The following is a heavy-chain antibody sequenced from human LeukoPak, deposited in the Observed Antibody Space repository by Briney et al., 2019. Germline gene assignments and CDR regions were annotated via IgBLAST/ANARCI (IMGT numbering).Heavy chain of an antibody. D-gene: IGHD3-22*01. CDR2: INSDGSST. CDR3: ARDFHYYDSSGPPGI. V-gene: IGHV3-74*01. Sequence: GGSLRLSCAASGFTFSSYWMHWVRQAPGKGLVWVSRINSDGSSTSYADSVKGRFTISRDNAKNTLYLQMNSLRAEDTAVYYCARDFHYYDSSGPPGIWGQGTMVTVSS. CDR1: GFTFSSYW. J-gene: IGHJ3*02.